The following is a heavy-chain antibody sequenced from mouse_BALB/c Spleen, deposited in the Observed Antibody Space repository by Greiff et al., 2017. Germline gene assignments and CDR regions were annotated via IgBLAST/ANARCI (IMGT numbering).Heavy chain of an antibody. J-gene: IGHJ2*01. V-gene: IGHV3-2*02. CDR2: ISYSGST. CDR1: GYSITSDYA. D-gene: IGHD2-3*01. Sequence: EVKLMESGPGLVKPSQSLSLTCTVTGYSITSDYAWNWIRQFPGNKLEWMGYISYSGSTSYNPSLKSRISITRDTSKNQFFLQLNSVTTEDTATYYCARSEMRLLRVWGQGTTLTVSS. CDR3: ARSEMRLLRV.